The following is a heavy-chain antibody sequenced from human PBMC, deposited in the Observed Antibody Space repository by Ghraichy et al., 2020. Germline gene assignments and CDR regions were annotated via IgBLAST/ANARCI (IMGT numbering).Heavy chain of an antibody. J-gene: IGHJ4*02. V-gene: IGHV3-23*01. CDR1: GFTFSSYA. Sequence: LSLTCAASGFTFSSYAMSWVRQAPGKGLEWVSAISGSGITYYAESVKGRFTISRDNSKNTLYLQMNSLRAEDTAVYYCAKDSPATLIPLDYWGQGTLVTVSS. CDR3: AKDSPATLIPLDY. CDR2: ISGSGIT. D-gene: IGHD6-25*01.